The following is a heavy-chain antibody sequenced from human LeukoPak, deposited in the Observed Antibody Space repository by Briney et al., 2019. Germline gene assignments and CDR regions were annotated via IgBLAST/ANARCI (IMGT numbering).Heavy chain of an antibody. CDR3: ARDRIGPFYAFDI. J-gene: IGHJ3*02. Sequence: PSETLSLTCIVSGGSIRSSSFYWGWIRQPPGKGLEWIGRMYTSGSTNQNPSLKSRVTISVDKSKNQFSLKLSSVTAADTAVYYCARDRIGPFYAFDIWGQGTMVTVSS. CDR2: MYTSGST. D-gene: IGHD2/OR15-2a*01. CDR1: GGSIRSSSFY. V-gene: IGHV4-39*07.